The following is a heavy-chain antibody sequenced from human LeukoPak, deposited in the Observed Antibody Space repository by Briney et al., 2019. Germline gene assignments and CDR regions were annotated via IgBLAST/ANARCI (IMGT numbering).Heavy chain of an antibody. CDR2: IKQDGSEK. D-gene: IGHD4-17*01. CDR3: AREARYGDYALHFDY. CDR1: GFTFSSYW. J-gene: IGHJ4*02. Sequence: PGGSLRLSCAASGFTFSSYWMSWVRQAPGKGLEWVANIKQDGSEKYYVDSVKGRFTISRDNAKNSLYLQMNSLRAEDTAVYYCAREARYGDYALHFDYWGQGTLVTVSS. V-gene: IGHV3-7*01.